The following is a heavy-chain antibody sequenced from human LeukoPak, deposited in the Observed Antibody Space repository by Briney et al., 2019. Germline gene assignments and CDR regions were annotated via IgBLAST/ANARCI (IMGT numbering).Heavy chain of an antibody. CDR2: INPNSGGT. CDR1: GYTFTGHY. D-gene: IGHD3-22*01. J-gene: IGHJ4*02. V-gene: IGHV1-2*02. Sequence: GASVKVSCKASGYTFTGHYMHWVRQAPGQGLEWMGWINPNSGGTNYAQKFQGRVTMTRDTSISTAYMELSRLRSDDTAVYYCARSYYDSSGYLYWGQGTLVTVSS. CDR3: ARSYYDSSGYLY.